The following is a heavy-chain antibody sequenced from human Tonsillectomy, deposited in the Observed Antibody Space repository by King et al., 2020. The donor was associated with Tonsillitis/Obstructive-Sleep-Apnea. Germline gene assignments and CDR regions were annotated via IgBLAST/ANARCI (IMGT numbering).Heavy chain of an antibody. J-gene: IGHJ4*02. CDR2: INPNSGGT. CDR3: AREINSYFDY. V-gene: IGHV1-2*02. CDR1: GYTFTGYY. D-gene: IGHD4-23*01. Sequence: VQLVESGAEVKKPGASVKVSCTASGYTFTGYYMHWVRQAPGQGLEWRGWINPNSGGTNYAQKFQGRITMTRDTSLSTAYMELSRLRSDDTAVYFCAREINSYFDYWGQGILVTVSS.